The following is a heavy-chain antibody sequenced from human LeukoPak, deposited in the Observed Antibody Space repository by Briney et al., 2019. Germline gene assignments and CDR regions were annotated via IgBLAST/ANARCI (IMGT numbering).Heavy chain of an antibody. CDR1: GFSFSSLA. V-gene: IGHV3-30-3*01. J-gene: IGHJ4*02. D-gene: IGHD2-15*01. CDR2: ISYDGNNQ. CDR3: ARVGSRYCSGANCYDGF. Sequence: GTSLRLSCAVSGFSFSSLAMHWVRQAPGKGLEWVAFISYDGNNQYYADSVKGRFTISRDNSKNTLYLQMNNLRAEDTAIYYCARVGSRYCSGANCYDGFWGQGTLVSVSS.